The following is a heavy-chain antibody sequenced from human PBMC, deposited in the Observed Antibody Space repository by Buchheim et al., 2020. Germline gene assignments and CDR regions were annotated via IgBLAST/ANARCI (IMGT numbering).Heavy chain of an antibody. CDR2: IYHSGSP. D-gene: IGHD3-22*01. CDR1: GGSISSGGYS. V-gene: IGHV4-30-2*01. Sequence: QLQLQESGSGLVKPSQTLSLTCAVSGGSISSGGYSWSWIRQPPGKGLEWIGYIYHSGSPYYNPSLKSRVTISVERSKNKFSLKLSSVTAADTAVYYCARAEGPSSSGYYDYWGQGTL. CDR3: ARAEGPSSSGYYDY. J-gene: IGHJ4*02.